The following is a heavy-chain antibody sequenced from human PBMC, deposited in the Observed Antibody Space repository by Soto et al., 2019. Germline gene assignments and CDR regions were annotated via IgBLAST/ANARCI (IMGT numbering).Heavy chain of an antibody. CDR1: GGSISSGGYY. CDR2: IHHSGST. CDR3: VRGVLS. Sequence: QVQLQESGPGLVKASQTLSLTCNVSGGSISSGGYYWTWIRQHPGKGLEWIGNIHHSGSTLYNPALNSRVSISVDTSKNQFSLKLSSVTAADTAVYFCVRGVLSWGQGTLVTVSS. V-gene: IGHV4-31*03. J-gene: IGHJ1*01. D-gene: IGHD3-10*01.